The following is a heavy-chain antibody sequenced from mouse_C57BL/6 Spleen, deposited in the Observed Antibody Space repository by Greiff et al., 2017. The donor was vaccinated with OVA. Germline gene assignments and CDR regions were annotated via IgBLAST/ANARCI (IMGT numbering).Heavy chain of an antibody. CDR2: IYPGRGST. D-gene: IGHD1-1*01. J-gene: IGHJ4*01. CDR1: GYTFTSYW. Sequence: QVQLQQPGAELVKPGASVKMSCKASGYTFTSYWITWVKQRPGQGLEWIGDIYPGRGSTNYNEKFKSKATLTVDTSSSTAYMQLSSLTSEDSAVYYCARCPPYYGSSRYAMDYWGQGTSVTGSS. V-gene: IGHV1-55*01. CDR3: ARCPPYYGSSRYAMDY.